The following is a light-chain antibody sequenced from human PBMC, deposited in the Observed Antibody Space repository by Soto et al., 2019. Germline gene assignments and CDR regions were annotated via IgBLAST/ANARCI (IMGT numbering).Light chain of an antibody. J-gene: IGKJ1*01. CDR1: QSDSRHS. Sequence: EIVLTQPPDTLSLSPGERATLACRSSQSDSRHSVAWYQQIPGQAPRPRSYGASSRVPGIPDRFSGSGSGTDGTLTISRLEPEDFAVYYCQQYGSLPWTFGQGTKVDIK. CDR3: QQYGSLPWT. V-gene: IGKV3-20*01. CDR2: GAS.